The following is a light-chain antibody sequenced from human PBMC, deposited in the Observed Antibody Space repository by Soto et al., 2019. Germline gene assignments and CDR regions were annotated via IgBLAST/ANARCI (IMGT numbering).Light chain of an antibody. CDR1: SSDVGSYNL. CDR3: CSYAGSNTLL. J-gene: IGLJ2*01. CDR2: EGT. V-gene: IGLV2-23*01. Sequence: QSALTQPASVSGSPGQSITISCTGTSSDVGSYNLVSWYQQHPGKAPKLMIYEGTKRPSGVSNRFSGSKSGNTASLTISGLLAADEADYYCCSYAGSNTLLFGGGTKLTVL.